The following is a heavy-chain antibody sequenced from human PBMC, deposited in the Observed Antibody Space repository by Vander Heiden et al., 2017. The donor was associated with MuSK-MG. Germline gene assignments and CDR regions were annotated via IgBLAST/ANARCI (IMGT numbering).Heavy chain of an antibody. CDR1: GGSIRRFS. D-gene: IGHD3-16*01. CDR2: IYYSGST. V-gene: IGHV4-59*01. Sequence: QVQLQESRPGLVTPSETLSLTCSVSGGSIRRFSWCWIRQPPGKGLEWIGYIYYSGSTNYNPPLKSRGTISVDTSKKQFSLKLSSVTAADTDVYYCARAVEGPGDDQRYYYSYMDVWDKGTTVHVS. J-gene: IGHJ6*03. CDR3: ARAVEGPGDDQRYYYSYMDV.